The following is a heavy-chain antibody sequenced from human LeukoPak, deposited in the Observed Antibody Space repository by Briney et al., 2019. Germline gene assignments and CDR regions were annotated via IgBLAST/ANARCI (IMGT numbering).Heavy chain of an antibody. CDR3: ATLGYSYGTDY. CDR1: GDSISSGNYY. J-gene: IGHJ4*02. Sequence: SETLSLTCTVSGDSISSGNYYWTWIRQPAGKGLEWIGRIYTSESTNYNPSLKSRVTISVDTSKNQFSLKLSSVTAADTAVYYCATLGYSYGTDYWGQGTLVTVSS. CDR2: IYTSEST. D-gene: IGHD5-18*01. V-gene: IGHV4-61*02.